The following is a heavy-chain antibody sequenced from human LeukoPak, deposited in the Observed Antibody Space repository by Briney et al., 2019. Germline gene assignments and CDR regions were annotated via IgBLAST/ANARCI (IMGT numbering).Heavy chain of an antibody. CDR1: GGSLSSFY. J-gene: IGHJ3*02. D-gene: IGHD2-2*01. CDR2: IYHTGSA. V-gene: IGHV4-4*07. CDR3: ARPPYCSSTTCYRAFDI. Sequence: PSDTLSLTCTVSGGSLSSFYWSWIRQPAGKALEWIGRIYHTGSAYYSPSLKSRVTISVDTSRNQFSLKVYSVTAADTAVYYCARPPYCSSTTCYRAFDIWGQGTMVTVSS.